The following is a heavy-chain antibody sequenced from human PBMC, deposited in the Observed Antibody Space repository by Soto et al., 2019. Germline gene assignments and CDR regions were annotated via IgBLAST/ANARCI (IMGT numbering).Heavy chain of an antibody. CDR2: ISSSGYI. V-gene: IGHV3-21*01. CDR3: ARDCSGGSCYPGMDV. D-gene: IGHD2-15*01. Sequence: GGSLRLSCAASGFNFNSYTINWVRQAPGKRLEWLSSISSSGYIFSTGSVRGRFTISRDNAKNSVYLQINSLRAEDTAVYFCARDCSGGSCYPGMDVWGQGXTVTVYS. CDR1: GFNFNSYT. J-gene: IGHJ6*02.